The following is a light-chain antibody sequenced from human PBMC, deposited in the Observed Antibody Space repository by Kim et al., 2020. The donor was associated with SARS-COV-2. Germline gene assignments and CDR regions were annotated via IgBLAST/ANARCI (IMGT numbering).Light chain of an antibody. CDR2: GAS. V-gene: IGKV3-20*01. Sequence: EIVLTQSPGTLSLSPGERATLSCRASQSVSSSYFDWYQQGPGQAPRLLVYGASTRATGIPDRFSGSGSGTDFTLTISRLEPEDLAVYYFREYGRSPGSFGGGTTVDIK. J-gene: IGKJ4*01. CDR3: REYGRSPGS. CDR1: QSVSSSY.